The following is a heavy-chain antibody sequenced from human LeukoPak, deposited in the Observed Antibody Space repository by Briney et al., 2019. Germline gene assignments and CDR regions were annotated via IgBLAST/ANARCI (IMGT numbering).Heavy chain of an antibody. V-gene: IGHV1-69*13. CDR2: IIPIFDTA. CDR3: ARVVVVVPAAPPPYYYYYMDV. CDR1: GYTFTSYG. D-gene: IGHD2-2*01. Sequence: SVKVSCKASGYTFTSYGISWVRQAPGQGLEWMGGIIPIFDTANYAQKFQGRVTITADESTSTAYMELSSLRSEDTAVYYCARVVVVVPAAPPPYYYYYMDVWGKGTTVTISS. J-gene: IGHJ6*03.